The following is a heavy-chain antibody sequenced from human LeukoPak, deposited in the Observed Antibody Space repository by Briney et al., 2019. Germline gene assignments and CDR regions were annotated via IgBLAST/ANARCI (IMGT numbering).Heavy chain of an antibody. D-gene: IGHD6-13*01. CDR2: ISDSGSTT. J-gene: IGHJ3*02. Sequence: PGGSLRLSCVASEFAVSSNYMNWVRQAPGKGLEWISYISDSGSTTYYADSVKGRFSISRDNAKNSLYLQMNSLRAEDTAVYYCARIGYSNWGDALDIWGQGTMVTASS. CDR1: EFAVSSNY. CDR3: ARIGYSNWGDALDI. V-gene: IGHV3-48*03.